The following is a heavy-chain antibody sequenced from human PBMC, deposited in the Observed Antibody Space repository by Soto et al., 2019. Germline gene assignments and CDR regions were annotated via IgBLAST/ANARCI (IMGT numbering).Heavy chain of an antibody. CDR3: AKLMWGLSITMRGDDI. J-gene: IGHJ3*02. Sequence: GGSLRLSCAASGFTFSSYAMSWVRQAPGKGLEWVSAISGSGGSTYYADSVKGRFTISRDNSKNTLYLQMNSLRAEDTAVYYCAKLMWGLSITMRGDDIWGQGTMVTVSS. CDR2: ISGSGGST. V-gene: IGHV3-23*01. CDR1: GFTFSSYA. D-gene: IGHD3-22*01.